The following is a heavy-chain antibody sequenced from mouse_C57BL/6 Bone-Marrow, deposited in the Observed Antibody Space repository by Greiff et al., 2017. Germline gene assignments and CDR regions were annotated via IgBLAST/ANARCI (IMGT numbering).Heavy chain of an antibody. Sequence: QVQLLQPGAELVKPGASVKLSCKASGYTFTSYWMHWVKQRPGQGLEWIGMIHPNSGSTNYNEKFKSKATLTVDKSSSTAYMQLSSLTSEDSAVYYCAAERWLPLSAMDYWGQGTSVTVSS. CDR1: GYTFTSYW. D-gene: IGHD2-3*01. V-gene: IGHV1-64*01. CDR3: AAERWLPLSAMDY. J-gene: IGHJ4*01. CDR2: IHPNSGST.